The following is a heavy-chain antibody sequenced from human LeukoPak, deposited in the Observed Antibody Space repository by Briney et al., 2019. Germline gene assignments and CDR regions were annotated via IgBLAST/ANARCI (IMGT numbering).Heavy chain of an antibody. CDR2: INPNSGGT. D-gene: IGHD1-26*01. CDR1: GYIFTAYG. J-gene: IGHJ4*02. CDR3: AREGAVGAGDY. Sequence: ASVKVSCKTSGYIFTAYGVGWVRQAPGQGLEWMGWINPNSGGTNYAQKFQGRVTMTRDTSISTAYMELSRLRSDDTAVYYCAREGAVGAGDYWGQGTLVTVSS. V-gene: IGHV1-2*02.